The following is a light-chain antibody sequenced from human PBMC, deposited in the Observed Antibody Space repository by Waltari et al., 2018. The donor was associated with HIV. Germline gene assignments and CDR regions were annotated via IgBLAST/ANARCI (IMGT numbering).Light chain of an antibody. CDR1: QNFRER. CDR2: YAS. CDR3: HQVNFLPLT. Sequence: VLTQSPDFLYVAPKETVTTTCRASQNFRERCHWYQQKPHQSPKLLIKYASEPASGVPSRFSGSGSGTDFTLTINGLEAEDAATYYCHQVNFLPLTFGPGTKVEIK. J-gene: IGKJ3*01. V-gene: IGKV6-21*01.